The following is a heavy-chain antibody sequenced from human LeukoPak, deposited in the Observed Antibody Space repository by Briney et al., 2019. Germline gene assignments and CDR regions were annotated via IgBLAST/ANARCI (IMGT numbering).Heavy chain of an antibody. CDR3: ARDAVDTANAV. Sequence: GGSLRLSCAASGFTVSSKYMSWVRQAPGKGLEWVSVIYSGGSTYYADSVKGRFTISRDNAKNTLYLQMNSLRAEDTAVYYCARDAVDTANAVWGQGTTVTVSS. D-gene: IGHD5-18*01. CDR2: IYSGGST. J-gene: IGHJ6*02. CDR1: GFTVSSKY. V-gene: IGHV3-53*01.